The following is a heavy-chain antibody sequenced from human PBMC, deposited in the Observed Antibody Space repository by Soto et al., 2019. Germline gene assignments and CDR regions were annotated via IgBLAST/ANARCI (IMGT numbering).Heavy chain of an antibody. CDR2: IYHSGST. CDR1: SGSISSNNW. J-gene: IGHJ5*02. D-gene: IGHD3-3*01. V-gene: IGHV4-4*01. CDR3: ARAILFRFLEWSPKWLDP. Sequence: QVQLQESGPGLVKASGTLSLTCAVSSGSISSNNWWSWVRQTPGKGLEWIGEIYHSGSTNYNPSLKSRVTISVDKSKNQFSLKLSSVTAADTAVYCCARAILFRFLEWSPKWLDPWGQGTLVTVSS.